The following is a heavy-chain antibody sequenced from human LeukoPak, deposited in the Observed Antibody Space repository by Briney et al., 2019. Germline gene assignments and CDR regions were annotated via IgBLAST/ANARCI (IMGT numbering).Heavy chain of an antibody. CDR1: GASISSNY. Sequence: SETLSLTCTVSGASISSNYWSWIRQPPGKGLEWIGYIYYSGSTNYNPSLKSRVTISVDTSKNLFSLKLNSVTAADTAVYYCAREGQGTYYYDSSRQFDFFDYWGQGTLVTVSS. CDR3: AREGQGTYYYDSSRQFDFFDY. D-gene: IGHD3-22*01. V-gene: IGHV4-59*01. J-gene: IGHJ4*02. CDR2: IYYSGST.